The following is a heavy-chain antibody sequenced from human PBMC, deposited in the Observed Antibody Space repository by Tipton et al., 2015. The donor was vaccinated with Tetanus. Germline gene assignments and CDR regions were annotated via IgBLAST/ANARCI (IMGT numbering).Heavy chain of an antibody. J-gene: IGHJ6*02. Sequence: SLRLSCAASGFTFSSYSMNWVRQAPGKGLGWVSSISSSSSYIYYADSVKGRFTISRDNAKNSLYLQMNSLRAEDTAVYYCARERSGGSRNYYYYYGMDVWGQGTTVTVSS. CDR1: GFTFSSYS. D-gene: IGHD2-15*01. CDR2: ISSSSSYI. V-gene: IGHV3-21*01. CDR3: ARERSGGSRNYYYYYGMDV.